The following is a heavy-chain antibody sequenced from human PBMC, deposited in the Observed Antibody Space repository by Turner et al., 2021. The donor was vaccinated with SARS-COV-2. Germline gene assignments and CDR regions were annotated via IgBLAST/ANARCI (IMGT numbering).Heavy chain of an antibody. CDR1: GGSLSFFY. CDR2: FCPSGSG. D-gene: IGHD2-8*01. J-gene: IGHJ5*02. V-gene: IGHV4-59*13. CDR3: ARCMSRHNLGNWLDP. Sequence: QVQLQESGPGLVKPSETLSLTCSVSGGSLSFFYWNLIRKPAGKGLEWFGYFCPSGSGNYNRSLGSRVTMSVDTSNNQFSLELTSVTAVDTAVYYCARCMSRHNLGNWLDPWGQGTLVIVSS.